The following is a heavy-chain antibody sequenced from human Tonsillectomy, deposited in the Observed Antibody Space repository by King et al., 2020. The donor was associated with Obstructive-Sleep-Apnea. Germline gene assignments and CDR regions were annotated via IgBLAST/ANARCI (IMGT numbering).Heavy chain of an antibody. V-gene: IGHV3-30*04. J-gene: IGHJ6*02. CDR2: ISYDGTNK. D-gene: IGHD4-23*01. CDR1: GFSFSTYA. CDR3: ASDLPGDYGGWVDYGMDV. Sequence: VQLVESGGGVVPPGRSLRLSCAASGFSFSTYAMHWVRQAPGKGLEWVAVISYDGTNKHYADSVKGRFTISRDNSKNTLYVQMNSLRAEDTDVYYCASDLPGDYGGWVDYGMDVWGQGTTVTVSS.